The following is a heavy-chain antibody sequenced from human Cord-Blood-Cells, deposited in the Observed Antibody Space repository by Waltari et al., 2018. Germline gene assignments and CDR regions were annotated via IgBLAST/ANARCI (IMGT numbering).Heavy chain of an antibody. CDR3: VNPSNWFDP. CDR2: ISYDGSNK. CDR1: GFTFSSYA. V-gene: IGHV3-30*04. J-gene: IGHJ5*02. Sequence: QVQLVESGGGVVQPGRSLRLSCAASGFTFSSYAMHWVRQAPGKGLEWVAVISYDGSNKYYADSVKGRFTISRDNSKNTLYLRMNSLRAEDTAVYYCVNPSNWFDPWGQGTLVTVSS.